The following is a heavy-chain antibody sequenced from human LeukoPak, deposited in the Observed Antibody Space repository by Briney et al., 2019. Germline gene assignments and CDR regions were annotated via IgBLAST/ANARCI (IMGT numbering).Heavy chain of an antibody. J-gene: IGHJ1*01. CDR2: IYYSGST. V-gene: IGHV4-39*07. CDR1: GGSISSSSYY. D-gene: IGHD6-19*01. Sequence: SETLSLTCTVSGGSISSSSYYWGWIRQPPGKGLEWIGSIYYSGSTNYNPSLKSRVTMSVDTSKNQFSLKLSSVTAADTAVYYCARGASGWDIPEYFQHWGQGTLVTVSS. CDR3: ARGASGWDIPEYFQH.